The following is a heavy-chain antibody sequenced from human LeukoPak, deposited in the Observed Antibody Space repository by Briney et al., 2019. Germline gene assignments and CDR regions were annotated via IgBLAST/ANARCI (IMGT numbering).Heavy chain of an antibody. Sequence: GGSLRLSCAASGFTFSDYWMHWVRQAPGKGLVWVSHINSDGSSTSYADSVKGRFTISRDNAKNTLYLQMNSLRAEDTAVYYCARGYYYDSSGYSDDYWGQGTLVTVSS. D-gene: IGHD3-22*01. CDR1: GFTFSDYW. CDR3: ARGYYYDSSGYSDDY. CDR2: INSDGSST. J-gene: IGHJ4*02. V-gene: IGHV3-74*01.